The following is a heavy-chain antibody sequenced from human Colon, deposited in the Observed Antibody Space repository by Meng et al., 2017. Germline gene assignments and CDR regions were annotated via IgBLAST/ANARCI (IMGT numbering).Heavy chain of an antibody. V-gene: IGHV3-23*01. CDR1: GFTFSSYA. CDR2: ISDSSGST. CDR3: AKDSRNYYDSSGYYGHVDY. D-gene: IGHD3-22*01. Sequence: GGCLRLSCAASGFTFSSYAMTWVRQAPGKGLEWVSVISDSSGSTYYADSVKGRFTISRDNSKNTLYLQMNSLRAEDTAVYYCAKDSRNYYDSSGYYGHVDYWGQGTLVTVSS. J-gene: IGHJ4*02.